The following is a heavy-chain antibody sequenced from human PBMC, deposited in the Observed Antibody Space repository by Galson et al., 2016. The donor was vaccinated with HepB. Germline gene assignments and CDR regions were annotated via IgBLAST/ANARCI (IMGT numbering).Heavy chain of an antibody. D-gene: IGHD1-1*01. J-gene: IGHJ3*01. V-gene: IGHV1-2*04. Sequence: SCKASGYTIADYYIHWVRQAPGEGLEWMGWINPDSGDSRYAQKFQDWVSLTWDTSSSTAYMEFNRLRSDDTAMYFCARDLSGTGYDAFDLWGQGTMVFVSS. CDR1: GYTIADYY. CDR3: ARDLSGTGYDAFDL. CDR2: INPDSGDS.